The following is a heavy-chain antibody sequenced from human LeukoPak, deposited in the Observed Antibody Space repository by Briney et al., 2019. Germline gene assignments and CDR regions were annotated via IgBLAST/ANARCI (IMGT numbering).Heavy chain of an antibody. Sequence: GGSLRLSCAASGFTVSSNYMSWVRQAPGKGLEWVSVIYSGGSTYYADSVKGRFTISRDNSKNTLYLQMNSLRAEDTAVYYCARERLAYYYDSSGYYDYWGQGTLVTVSS. V-gene: IGHV3-66*01. CDR2: IYSGGST. D-gene: IGHD3-22*01. CDR3: ARERLAYYYDSSGYYDY. CDR1: GFTVSSNY. J-gene: IGHJ4*02.